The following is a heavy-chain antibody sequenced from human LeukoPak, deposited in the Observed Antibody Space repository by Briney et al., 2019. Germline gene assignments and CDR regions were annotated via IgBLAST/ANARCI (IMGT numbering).Heavy chain of an antibody. V-gene: IGHV4-34*01. D-gene: IGHD2-2*01. J-gene: IGHJ5*02. CDR3: ARGWVGTPTLPSAISDWFDP. CDR1: GGSFSGYY. CDR2: INHSGST. Sequence: SETLSLTCAVYGGSFSGYYWSWIRQPPGKGLEWIGEINHSGSTNYNPSLKSRVTISVDTSKNQFSLKLSSVTAADTAVYYCARGWVGTPTLPSAISDWFDPWGQGTLVTVSS.